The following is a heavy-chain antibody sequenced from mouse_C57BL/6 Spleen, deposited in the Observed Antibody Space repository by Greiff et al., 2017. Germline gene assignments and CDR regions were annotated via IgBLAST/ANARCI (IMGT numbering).Heavy chain of an antibody. Sequence: QVQLQQPGAELVRPGSSVKLSRKASGYTFTSYWMHWVKQRPIQGLEWIGNIDPSDSETHYNQKFKDKATLTVDKSSSTAYMQLSSLTSEDSAVYYCAREGTTVVPFDYWGQGTTLTVSS. CDR1: GYTFTSYW. CDR3: AREGTTVVPFDY. CDR2: IDPSDSET. V-gene: IGHV1-52*01. J-gene: IGHJ2*01. D-gene: IGHD1-1*01.